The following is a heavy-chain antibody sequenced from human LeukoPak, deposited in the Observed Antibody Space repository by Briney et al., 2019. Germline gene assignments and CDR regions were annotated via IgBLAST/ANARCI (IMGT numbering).Heavy chain of an antibody. V-gene: IGHV3-23*01. CDR1: GFTFSSYA. CDR3: AKLGRSDYYYGMDV. Sequence: GGSLRLSCAASGFTFSSYAMSWVRQAPGKGLEWVSAISGSGGSTYYADSVKGRFTISRDNSKNTLYLQMSSLRAEDTAVYYCAKLGRSDYYYGMDVWGQGTTVTVSS. D-gene: IGHD1-26*01. J-gene: IGHJ6*02. CDR2: ISGSGGST.